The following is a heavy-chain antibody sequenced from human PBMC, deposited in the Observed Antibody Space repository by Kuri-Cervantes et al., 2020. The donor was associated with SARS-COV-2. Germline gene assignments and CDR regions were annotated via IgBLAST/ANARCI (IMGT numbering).Heavy chain of an antibody. CDR1: GFTFSSYW. CDR3: ARVRYYYDRSGSHRYVDV. J-gene: IGHJ6*03. V-gene: IGHV3-7*03. Sequence: ETLSLTCAASGFTFSSYWMSWVRQAPGKGLEWVANIKQDGSEKYYVDSVKGRLTISRDNAKNSLYLQMNSLRAEDTAVYYCARVRYYYDRSGSHRYVDVWGKGTTVTVSS. CDR2: IKQDGSEK. D-gene: IGHD3-22*01.